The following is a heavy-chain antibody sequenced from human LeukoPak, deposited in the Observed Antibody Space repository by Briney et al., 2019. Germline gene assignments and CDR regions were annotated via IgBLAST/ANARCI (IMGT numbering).Heavy chain of an antibody. Sequence: PSETLSLTCTVSGGSISSYYWSWIRQPPGKGLEWIGHIYYSGSTNYNPSLKSRVTISVDTSKNQFSLKLSSVTAADTAVYYCARSRDGYNRDFDYWGQGTLVTVSS. D-gene: IGHD5-24*01. J-gene: IGHJ4*02. CDR3: ARSRDGYNRDFDY. CDR2: IYYSGST. CDR1: GGSISSYY. V-gene: IGHV4-59*01.